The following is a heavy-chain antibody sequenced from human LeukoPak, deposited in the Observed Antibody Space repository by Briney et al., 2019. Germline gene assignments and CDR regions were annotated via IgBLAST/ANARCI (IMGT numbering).Heavy chain of an antibody. CDR2: ISSSSSYI. CDR3: ARDGRVGGYSYGLDY. CDR1: GFTFSSYS. J-gene: IGHJ4*02. D-gene: IGHD5-18*01. V-gene: IGHV3-21*01. Sequence: GGSLRLSCVASGFTFSSYSMNWVRQAPGKGLEWVSSISSSSSYIYYADSVKGRFTISRDNAKNSLYLQMNSLRAEDTAVYYCARDGRVGGYSYGLDYWGQGTLVTVSS.